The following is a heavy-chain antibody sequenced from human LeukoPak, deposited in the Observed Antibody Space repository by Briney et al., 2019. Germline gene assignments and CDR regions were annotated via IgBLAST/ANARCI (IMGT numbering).Heavy chain of an antibody. D-gene: IGHD3-9*01. CDR3: AKDVHYDILTGSEFDY. CDR1: GFTFDDYA. CDR2: ISWNSGSI. J-gene: IGHJ4*02. Sequence: QPGGSLRLPCAASGFTFDDYAMHWVRQAPGKGLEWVSGISWNSGSIGYADSVKGRFTISRDNAKNSLYLQMNSLRAEDTALYYCAKDVHYDILTGSEFDYWGQGTLVTVSS. V-gene: IGHV3-9*01.